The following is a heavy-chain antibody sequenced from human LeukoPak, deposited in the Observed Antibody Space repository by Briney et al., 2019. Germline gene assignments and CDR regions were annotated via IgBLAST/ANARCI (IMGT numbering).Heavy chain of an antibody. CDR3: ARDGMYCSSTSCYWGDKYYYYGMDV. D-gene: IGHD2-2*01. J-gene: IGHJ6*04. CDR2: ISSSSSYI. V-gene: IGHV3-21*01. CDR1: GFTFSSYS. Sequence: PGGSLRLSCAASGFTFSSYSMNWVRQAPGKGLEWVSSISSSSSYIYYADSVKGRFTIPRDNAKNSLYLQMNSLRAEDTAVYYCARDGMYCSSTSCYWGDKYYYYGMDVWGKGTTVTDSS.